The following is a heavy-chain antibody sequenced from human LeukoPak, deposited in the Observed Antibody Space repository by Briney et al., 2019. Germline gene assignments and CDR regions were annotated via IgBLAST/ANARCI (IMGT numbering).Heavy chain of an antibody. CDR2: ISGSGGST. V-gene: IGHV3-23*01. CDR3: AKAHGSGSSYYFYYGMDV. CDR1: GFTFSTYA. J-gene: IGHJ6*02. Sequence: GGSLRLPCAASGFTFSTYAMSWVRQAPGKGLEWVSAISGSGGSTYYADSVKGRFTISRDNSKNTLYLQMNSLRGDDTAVYYCAKAHGSGSSYYFYYGMDVWGQGTPVTLSS. D-gene: IGHD3-10*01.